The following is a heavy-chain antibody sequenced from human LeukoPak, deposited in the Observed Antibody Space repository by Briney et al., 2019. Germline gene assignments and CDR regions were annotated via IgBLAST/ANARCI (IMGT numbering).Heavy chain of an antibody. CDR3: AKHYYDSSGYFYYFDF. D-gene: IGHD3-22*01. CDR1: GFTFSSYV. Sequence: GGSLRLSCAASGFTFSSYVMSWVRQAPGKGLEWVSFISASGGNTHYADSAKGRFTLSRDNSKNTLYLQMNSLRAEDTAVYYCAKHYYDSSGYFYYFDFWGQGTLVTVSS. V-gene: IGHV3-23*01. CDR2: ISASGGNT. J-gene: IGHJ4*02.